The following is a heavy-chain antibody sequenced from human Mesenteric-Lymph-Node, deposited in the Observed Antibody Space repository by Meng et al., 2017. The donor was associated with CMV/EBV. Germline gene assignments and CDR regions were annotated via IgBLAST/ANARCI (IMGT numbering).Heavy chain of an antibody. Sequence: GESLKISCAASGFTVSSKYMSWVRQAPEKGLEWVSVIYSGGSTYYADSVKGRFTISRDDSDNTLFLQMNSLKTEDTAVCYCATDSPFGVIILNAFEIWGQGTMVTVSS. J-gene: IGHJ3*02. CDR3: ATDSPFGVIILNAFEI. CDR1: GFTVSSKY. V-gene: IGHV3-53*01. D-gene: IGHD3-3*01. CDR2: IYSGGST.